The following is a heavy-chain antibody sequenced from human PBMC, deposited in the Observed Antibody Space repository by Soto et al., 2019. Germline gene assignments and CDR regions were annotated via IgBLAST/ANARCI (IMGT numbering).Heavy chain of an antibody. V-gene: IGHV4-34*01. D-gene: IGHD3-3*01. Sequence: KTSETLSLTCALYGGSFDVYYWSLIRQSPGKGLEWIGEIHHSGSTKYNPSLKSRVSPSVDTSTKQFSLKMTSMTAEDRGVYYCARGGDSWSGYLFWGQGNAVTGSX. CDR2: IHHSGST. J-gene: IGHJ4*02. CDR1: GGSFDVYY. CDR3: ARGGDSWSGYLF.